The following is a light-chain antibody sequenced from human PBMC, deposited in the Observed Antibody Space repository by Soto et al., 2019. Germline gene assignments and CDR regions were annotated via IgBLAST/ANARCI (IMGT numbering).Light chain of an antibody. CDR1: QSVSNY. Sequence: DIVLTQSPGTLSLSPGERATLSCRASQSVSNYLAWYQQKPGQAPRLLIYGASSRATGIPDRFSGSGSGTDFTLTTSRLEPEDFAVYYCQQYGTSPPTFGQGTKVDIK. V-gene: IGKV3-20*01. J-gene: IGKJ1*01. CDR2: GAS. CDR3: QQYGTSPPT.